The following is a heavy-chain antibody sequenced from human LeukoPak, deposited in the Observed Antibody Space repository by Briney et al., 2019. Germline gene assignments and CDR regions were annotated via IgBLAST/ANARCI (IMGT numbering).Heavy chain of an antibody. CDR1: GGSISSSSYY. J-gene: IGHJ2*01. D-gene: IGHD6-19*01. CDR3: ARQAPSGWYWGYFDL. CDR2: IYYSGST. V-gene: IGHV4-39*01. Sequence: PSETLSLTCTVSGGSISSSSYYWGWIRQPPGKGLEWIGSIYYSGSTYYNPSLKSRVTISVDTSKNQFSLKLSSVTAADTAVYYCARQAPSGWYWGYFDLWGRGTLVTVSS.